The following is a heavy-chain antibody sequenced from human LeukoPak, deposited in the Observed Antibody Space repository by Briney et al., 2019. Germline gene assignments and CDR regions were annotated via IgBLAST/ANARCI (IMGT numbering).Heavy chain of an antibody. J-gene: IGHJ5*02. D-gene: IGHD2-2*01. CDR3: ARDLVVPPYNWFDP. CDR1: GGSISSYY. CDR2: IYSSGST. Sequence: PSETLSLTCTVSGGSISSYYWSWIRQPAGKGLEWIGRIYSSGSTNYNPSLKGRVAMSVDTSNNQFSLKLSSVTAADTAVYYCARDLVVPPYNWFDPWGQGTLVTVSS. V-gene: IGHV4-4*07.